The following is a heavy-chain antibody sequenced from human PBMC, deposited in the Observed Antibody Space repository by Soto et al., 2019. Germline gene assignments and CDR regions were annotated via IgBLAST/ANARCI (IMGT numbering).Heavy chain of an antibody. V-gene: IGHV3-21*01. CDR1: GFTFSSYS. CDR3: ARDFNDFWSGRTHAFDI. CDR2: ISSSSSYI. D-gene: IGHD3-3*01. Sequence: PGGSLRLSCAASGFTFSSYSMNWVRQAPGKGLEWVSSISSSSSYIYYADSVKGRFTISRDNAKNSLYLQMNSLRAEDTAVYYCARDFNDFWSGRTHAFDIWGQGTMVTVSS. J-gene: IGHJ3*02.